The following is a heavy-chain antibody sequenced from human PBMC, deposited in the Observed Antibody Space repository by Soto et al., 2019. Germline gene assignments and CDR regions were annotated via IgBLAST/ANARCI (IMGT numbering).Heavy chain of an antibody. Sequence: GASVKVSCKASGYTFTGYYMHWVRQAPGQGLEWMGWINPNSGGTNYAQKFQGWVTMTRDTSISTAYMELSRLRSDDTAVYCCAREVDDSSGYYYYYYGMDVWGQGTTVTVSS. V-gene: IGHV1-2*04. J-gene: IGHJ6*02. CDR3: AREVDDSSGYYYYYYGMDV. CDR1: GYTFTGYY. CDR2: INPNSGGT. D-gene: IGHD3-22*01.